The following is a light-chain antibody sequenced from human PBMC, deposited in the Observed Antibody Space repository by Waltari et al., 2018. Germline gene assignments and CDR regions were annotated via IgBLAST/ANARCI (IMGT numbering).Light chain of an antibody. CDR1: SRDVGNYKR. J-gene: IGLJ2*01. CDR2: AVS. V-gene: IGLV2-23*02. Sequence: QSALTQPASVSGSPGQSITISCTGTSRDVGNYKRVSWYHQHPGKAPKLMIYAVSKRPSGVSDRFSGSKSGDMASRTISGLQPKHEAEYFCSSYAGSSKGVFGGGTKVTVL. CDR3: SSYAGSSKGV.